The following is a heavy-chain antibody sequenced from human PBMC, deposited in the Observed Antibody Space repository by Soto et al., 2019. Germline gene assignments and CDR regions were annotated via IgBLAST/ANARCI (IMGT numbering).Heavy chain of an antibody. Sequence: ASVKVSCKASGYTFTRYGISWVRQAPGQGLEWMGWISAYNGNTNYAQKLQGRVTMTTDTSTSTAYMELRSLRSDDTAVYSCPRIPRGIGAAGAIKPPFDYCGQRPLVTASS. CDR2: ISAYNGNT. D-gene: IGHD6-13*01. V-gene: IGHV1-18*04. CDR1: GYTFTRYG. CDR3: PRIPRGIGAAGAIKPPFDY. J-gene: IGHJ4*02.